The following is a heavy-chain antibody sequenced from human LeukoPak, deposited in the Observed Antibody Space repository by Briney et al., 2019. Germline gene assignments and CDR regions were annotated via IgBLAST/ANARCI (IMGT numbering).Heavy chain of an antibody. J-gene: IGHJ4*02. V-gene: IGHV3-23*01. CDR1: GFTMSNYG. CDR3: AKHFCTGLDCSLFDS. D-gene: IGHD3/OR15-3a*01. CDR2: IRSAVDTT. Sequence: GGSLRLSCAASGFTMSNYGVSWVRQARGKGLEWVSGIRSAVDTTHYADSVKGRFIISRDNSKNTLSLQLNSLRPEDTALYYCAKHFCTGLDCSLFDSWGQGTLVTVSS.